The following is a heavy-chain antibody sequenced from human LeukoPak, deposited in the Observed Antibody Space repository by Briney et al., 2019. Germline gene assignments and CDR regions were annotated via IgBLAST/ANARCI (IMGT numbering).Heavy chain of an antibody. Sequence: SKTLSLTRTVSGGSISPYYWTWIRQSPGKALEWIGYIYYSGRTSYNPSLKSRVTMSVDTSKNQFSLQLSSVTAADTAVYYCARDGNPWNLDVWGRGTLVTVSS. D-gene: IGHD1-26*01. CDR1: GGSISPYY. CDR3: ARDGNPWNLDV. J-gene: IGHJ2*01. V-gene: IGHV4-59*01. CDR2: IYYSGRT.